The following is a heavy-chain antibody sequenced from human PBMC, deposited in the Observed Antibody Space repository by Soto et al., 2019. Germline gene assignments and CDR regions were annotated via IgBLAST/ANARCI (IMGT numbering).Heavy chain of an antibody. J-gene: IGHJ4*02. D-gene: IGHD4-17*01. V-gene: IGHV4-30-4*01. CDR2: IYYSGST. CDR3: ARAWNYGDYTPDY. CDR1: GGSISSGDYY. Sequence: QVQLQESGPGLVKLSQTLSLTCTVSGGSISSGDYYWSWIRQPPGKGLEWIGYIYYSGSTYYNPSLKSRVTISVDTSKNQFSLKLSSVTAADTAVYYCARAWNYGDYTPDYWGQGTLVTVSS.